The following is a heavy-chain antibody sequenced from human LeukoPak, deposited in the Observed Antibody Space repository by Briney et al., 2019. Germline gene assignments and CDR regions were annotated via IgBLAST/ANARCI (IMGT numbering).Heavy chain of an antibody. V-gene: IGHV4-31*03. CDR2: IYYSGST. J-gene: IGHJ4*02. CDR3: ARVSVAGDYFDY. CDR1: GGSTSSGGYY. Sequence: SQTLSLTCTVSGGSTSSGGYYWSWIRQHPGKGLEWIGYIYYSGSTYYNPSLKSRVTISVDTSKNQFSLKLSSVTAADTAVYYCARVSVAGDYFDYWGQGTLVTVSS.